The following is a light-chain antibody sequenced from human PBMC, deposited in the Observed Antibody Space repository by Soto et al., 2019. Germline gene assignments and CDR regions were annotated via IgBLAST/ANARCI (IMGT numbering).Light chain of an antibody. V-gene: IGLV4-69*01. CDR3: QTWDTGIHVV. Sequence: QLVLTQSPSASASLGASVKLTCTLSSGHSNYAIAWHQQQPEKGPRYLMKLNSDGSHTKGDGIPDRFSGSSSGAERYLTISSLQSEDEADYYCQTWDTGIHVVFGGGTKVTVL. CDR1: SGHSNYA. J-gene: IGLJ2*01. CDR2: LNSDGSH.